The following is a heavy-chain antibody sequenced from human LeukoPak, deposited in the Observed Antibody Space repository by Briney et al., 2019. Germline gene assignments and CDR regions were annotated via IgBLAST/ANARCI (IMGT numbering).Heavy chain of an antibody. Sequence: GGSLRLSCAASGFTFSTYEMNWVRQAPGKGLEWISYISSSGSTIYYADSVKGRFTISRGNAKNSLYLQMNSLRAEDTAVYYCAELGITMIGGVWGKGTTVTISS. CDR2: ISSSGSTI. CDR1: GFTFSTYE. J-gene: IGHJ6*04. CDR3: AELGITMIGGV. V-gene: IGHV3-48*03. D-gene: IGHD3-10*02.